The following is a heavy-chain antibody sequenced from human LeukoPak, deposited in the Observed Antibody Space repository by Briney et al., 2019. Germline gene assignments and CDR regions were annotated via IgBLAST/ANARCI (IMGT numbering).Heavy chain of an antibody. J-gene: IGHJ5*02. V-gene: IGHV4-59*01. D-gene: IGHD6-6*01. CDR1: GGSISSYY. CDR3: AREGSSSGVDNWFDP. Sequence: PSETLSLTCTVSGGSISSYYWSWIRQPPGKGLEWIGYIYYSGSTNYNPSLKSRVTISVDTSKNQFSLKLSSVTAADTAVYYCAREGSSSGVDNWFDPWGQGTLVTVSS. CDR2: IYYSGST.